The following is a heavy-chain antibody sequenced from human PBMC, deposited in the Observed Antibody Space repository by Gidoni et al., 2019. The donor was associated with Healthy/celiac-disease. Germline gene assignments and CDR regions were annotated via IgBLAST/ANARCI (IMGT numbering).Heavy chain of an antibody. CDR3: ARDRFPALYYYDSSGYG. CDR1: GGTFSSYA. V-gene: IGHV1-69*01. D-gene: IGHD3-22*01. Sequence: QVQLVQSGAEVKKPGSSVKVSCKASGGTFSSYAISWVRQAPGQGLEWMGGIIPIFGTANYAQKFQGRVTITADESTSTAYMELSSLRSEDTAVYYCARDRFPALYYYDSSGYGWGQGTLVTVSS. CDR2: IIPIFGTA. J-gene: IGHJ4*02.